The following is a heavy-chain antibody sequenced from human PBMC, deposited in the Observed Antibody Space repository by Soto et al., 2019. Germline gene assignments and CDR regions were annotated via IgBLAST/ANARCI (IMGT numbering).Heavy chain of an antibody. CDR2: ITWNSGSI. CDR1: GFTFDDYA. CDR3: GKDGDDSGDGGYYDYYMDV. J-gene: IGHJ6*03. D-gene: IGHD2-21*02. Sequence: EVQLVESGGGLVQPGRSLRLSCAASGFTFDDYAMHWVRQAPGKGLEWVSGITWNSGSIGYADSVKGRFTISRDNAKNSLYLQMISLRAEDTALYYCGKDGDDSGDGGYYDYYMDVWGKGTTVTVSS. V-gene: IGHV3-9*01.